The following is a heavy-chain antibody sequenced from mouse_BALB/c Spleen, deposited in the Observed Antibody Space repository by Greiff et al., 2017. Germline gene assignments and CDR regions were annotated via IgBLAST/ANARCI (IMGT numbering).Heavy chain of an antibody. CDR3: ARQTTASYYFDY. V-gene: IGHV5-6*01. Sequence: EVQLMESGGDLVKPGGSLKLSCAASGFTFSSYGMSWVRQTPDKRLEWVATISSGGSYTYYPDSVKGRFTISRDNAKNTLYLQMSSLKSEDTAMYYCARQTTASYYFDYWGQGTTLTVSS. CDR2: ISSGGSYT. CDR1: GFTFSSYG. J-gene: IGHJ2*01. D-gene: IGHD1-2*01.